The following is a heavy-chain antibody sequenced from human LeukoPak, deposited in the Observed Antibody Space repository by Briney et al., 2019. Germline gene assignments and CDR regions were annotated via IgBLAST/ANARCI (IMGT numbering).Heavy chain of an antibody. CDR3: AKDDSSGYGYYFDY. CDR2: ISTSGGNT. V-gene: IGHV3-23*01. Sequence: GGSLRLSCAASGFTFSAYARSWVRQAPGKGLEWVSTISTSGGNTYHADSVKGRFTISRDNSKNTLYLQMNSLRAEDTAVYYCAKDDSSGYGYYFDYWGQGTLVTASS. CDR1: GFTFSAYA. D-gene: IGHD3-22*01. J-gene: IGHJ4*02.